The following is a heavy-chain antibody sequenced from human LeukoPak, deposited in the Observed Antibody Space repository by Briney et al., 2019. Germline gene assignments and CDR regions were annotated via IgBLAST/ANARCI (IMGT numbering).Heavy chain of an antibody. CDR1: GGSVSGYC. CDR2: IYYGASA. J-gene: IGHJ4*02. D-gene: IGHD6-19*01. V-gene: IGHV4-59*08. CDR3: ARHKSAIAVGIIDY. Sequence: SETLSLTCNVAGGSVSGYCWGWIRQPAGKGLEWIANIYYGASANYHPSLKSRVTISVDTSNNQFSLTLTSVTPADTAMYYCARHKSAIAVGIIDYWGQGTLVTDSS.